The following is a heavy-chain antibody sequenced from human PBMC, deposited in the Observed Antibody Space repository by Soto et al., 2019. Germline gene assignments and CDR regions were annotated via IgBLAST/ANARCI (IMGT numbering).Heavy chain of an antibody. CDR3: ARHGFGPLHGLVDV. Sequence: QVQLQESGPGLVKPSETLSLTCTVSGDSLTNYYCSWFRQPPGKGLEWIGYIMYSGYSAYNLSLKGRVTMSMYTSKTQFSLMLESVTATDTAVYYCARHGFGPLHGLVDVWGQGTTVIVSS. D-gene: IGHD3-10*01. V-gene: IGHV4-59*08. CDR2: IMYSGYS. J-gene: IGHJ6*02. CDR1: GDSLTNYY.